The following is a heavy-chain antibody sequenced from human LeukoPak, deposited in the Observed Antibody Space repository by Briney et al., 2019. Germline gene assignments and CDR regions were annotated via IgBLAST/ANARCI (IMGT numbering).Heavy chain of an antibody. Sequence: SVTVSHKASGGTFISYAISGVGQAPGKGREWMGGIIPIFGTANYAQKFQGRVTITPAESTSTAYMELRSLISEDTAVYFCAHLHAANDNEPNDYWGQGTLVTVSS. CDR3: AHLHAANDNEPNDY. D-gene: IGHD1-1*01. J-gene: IGHJ4*02. CDR1: GGTFISYA. V-gene: IGHV1-69*01. CDR2: IIPIFGTA.